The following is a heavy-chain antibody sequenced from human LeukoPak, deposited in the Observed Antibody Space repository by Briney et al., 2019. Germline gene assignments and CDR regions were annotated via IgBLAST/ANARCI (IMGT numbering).Heavy chain of an antibody. J-gene: IGHJ4*02. CDR2: IKSDGSEE. D-gene: IGHD3-10*01. Sequence: GGPLRLSCATSGFIFGSYWMCWVRQAPGKGLEWVANIKSDGSEEYYGDSVKGRFTISRDNAKNSLYLQMNSLRVEDTAVYYCARGDLWLGHWGQGSLVTVSS. V-gene: IGHV3-7*01. CDR1: GFIFGSYW. CDR3: ARGDLWLGH.